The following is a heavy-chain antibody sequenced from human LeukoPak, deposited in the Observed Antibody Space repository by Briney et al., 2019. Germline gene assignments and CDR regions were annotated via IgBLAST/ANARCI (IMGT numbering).Heavy chain of an antibody. D-gene: IGHD6-6*01. CDR1: GITVSTYS. V-gene: IGHV3-48*01. CDR3: ARGRAEYDSSGFDP. CDR2: ISGNSGTI. J-gene: IGHJ5*02. Sequence: PGGSLRLSXAASGITVSTYSMNWVRQATGKGLEWISYISGNSGTIYYADSVKGRFTISRDNAKNSLYLQMNSLRAEDTAVYYCARGRAEYDSSGFDPWGQGTLVTVSS.